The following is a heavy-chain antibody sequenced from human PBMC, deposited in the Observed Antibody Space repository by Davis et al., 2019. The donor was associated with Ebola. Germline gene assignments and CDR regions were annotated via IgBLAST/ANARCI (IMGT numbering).Heavy chain of an antibody. Sequence: GGSLRLSCAASGFTFSSYSMNWVRQAPGKGLEWVAVISYDGSNKYYADSVKGRFTISRDNSKNTLYLQMNSLRAEDTAVYYCAKEEYSSGGGSDYWGQGTLVTVSS. CDR3: AKEEYSSGGGSDY. J-gene: IGHJ4*02. CDR2: ISYDGSNK. D-gene: IGHD6-19*01. V-gene: IGHV3-30*18. CDR1: GFTFSSYS.